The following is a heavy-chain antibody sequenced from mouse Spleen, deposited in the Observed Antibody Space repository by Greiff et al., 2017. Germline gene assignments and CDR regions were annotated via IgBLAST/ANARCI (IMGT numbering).Heavy chain of an antibody. CDR1: GYTFTDYN. D-gene: IGHD1-1*01. CDR3: ARRTTVGNYFDY. J-gene: IGHJ2*01. Sequence: EVQLQQSGPELVKPGASVKMSCKASGYTFTDYNMHWVKQSHGKSLEWIGYINPNNGGTSYNQKFKGKATLTVNKSSSTAYMELRSLTSEDSAVYYCARRTTVGNYFDYWGQGTTLTVSS. CDR2: INPNNGGT. V-gene: IGHV1-22*01.